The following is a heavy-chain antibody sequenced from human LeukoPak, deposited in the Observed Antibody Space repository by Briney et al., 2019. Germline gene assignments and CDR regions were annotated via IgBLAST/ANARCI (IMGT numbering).Heavy chain of an antibody. CDR1: GYTFTSYG. J-gene: IGHJ6*03. V-gene: IGHV1-18*01. CDR2: ISAYNGNT. CDR3: ARRVGIAPYYYYYYMDV. D-gene: IGHD6-13*01. Sequence: ASVKVSCKASGYTFTSYGISWVRQAPGQGLEWMGWISAYNGNTNCAQKLQGRVTMTTDTSTSTAYMGLRSLRSDDTAVYYCARRVGIAPYYYYYYMDVWGKGTTVTVSS.